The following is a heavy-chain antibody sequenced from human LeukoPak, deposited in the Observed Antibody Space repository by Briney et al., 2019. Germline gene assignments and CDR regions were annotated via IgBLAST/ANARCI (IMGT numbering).Heavy chain of an antibody. D-gene: IGHD6-13*01. V-gene: IGHV3-23*01. CDR3: AKGSSNWYLFDY. CDR2: ISSSGGST. J-gene: IGHJ4*02. Sequence: GGSLRLSCAASGFTFSSYAMSWVRQSPGKGQEWVSVISSSGGSTYYADSVKGRFTISRDNSKNTLYLQMNSLRAEDTAVYYCAKGSSNWYLFDYWGQGTLVTVSS. CDR1: GFTFSSYA.